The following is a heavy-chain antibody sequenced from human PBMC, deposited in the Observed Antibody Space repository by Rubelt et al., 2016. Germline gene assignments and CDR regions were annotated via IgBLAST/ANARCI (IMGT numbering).Heavy chain of an antibody. V-gene: IGHV4-34*01. D-gene: IGHD2-15*01. Sequence: QVQLQQWGAGLLKPSETLSLTCAVYGGSFSGYYWSWIRQPPGKGLEWIGEINHSGSTNYNPSLKSRVTISVDTSKNQFSLKLSSVTAADTAVYYCARVSWWYRAPGQDFDYWGQGTLVTVSS. CDR2: INHSGST. CDR3: ARVSWWYRAPGQDFDY. J-gene: IGHJ4*02. CDR1: GGSFSGYY.